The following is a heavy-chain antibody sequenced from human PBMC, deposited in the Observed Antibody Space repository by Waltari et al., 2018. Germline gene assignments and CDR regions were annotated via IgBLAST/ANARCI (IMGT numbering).Heavy chain of an antibody. Sequence: EVQLVESGGGLVQPGGSLRLSCAASGFIFMDYWMLWVRQAPGKGLMWVSRFKSDGSSTAYADFVKGRFTVSRETARNTLYLQMNSLSAEDTAVYYCARGGQVLNWPFDMWGQGTVVTVSS. CDR1: GFIFMDYW. J-gene: IGHJ3*02. V-gene: IGHV3-74*01. CDR2: FKSDGSST. CDR3: ARGGQVLNWPFDM. D-gene: IGHD2-2*01.